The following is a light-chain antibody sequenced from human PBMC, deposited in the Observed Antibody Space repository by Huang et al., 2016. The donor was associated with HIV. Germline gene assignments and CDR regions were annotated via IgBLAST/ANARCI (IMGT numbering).Light chain of an antibody. V-gene: IGKV3D-15*01. CDR1: QSLSGN. J-gene: IGKJ2*01. CDR3: QHYNDWPRT. Sequence: EIVMTQSPATLSVSPGETVALSCRASQSLSGNLAWYQHKPGQTPRLLIYATSLRAAGVPGRVSGSGSGSEFTLTISSLLSEDSAVYYCQHYNDWPRTFGQGTKLEIK. CDR2: ATS.